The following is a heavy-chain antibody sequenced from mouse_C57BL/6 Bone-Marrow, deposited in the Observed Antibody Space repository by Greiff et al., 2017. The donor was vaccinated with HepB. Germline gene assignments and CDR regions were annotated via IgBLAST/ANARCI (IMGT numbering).Heavy chain of an antibody. J-gene: IGHJ4*01. V-gene: IGHV1-72*01. CDR1: GYTFTSYW. CDR3: ATNYGNYGAYAMDY. D-gene: IGHD2-1*01. CDR2: IDPNSGGT. Sequence: VQLQQPGAELVKPGASVKLSCKASGYTFTSYWMHWVKQRPGRGLEWIGRIDPNSGGTKYNEKFKSKATLTVDKPSSTAYMQLSSLTSKDSAVYYCATNYGNYGAYAMDYWGQGTSVTVSS.